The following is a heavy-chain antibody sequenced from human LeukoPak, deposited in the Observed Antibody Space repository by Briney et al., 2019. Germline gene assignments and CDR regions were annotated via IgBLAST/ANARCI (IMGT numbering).Heavy chain of an antibody. Sequence: GGSLRLSCAASGFTFSIYTMNWVRQAPGKGLEWVSSISSSSNYIYYADSVKGRFTISRDNSKNTLYLQMNSLRPEDTAVYYCAKDLASGGRDYWGQGTLVTVSS. CDR2: ISSSSNYI. J-gene: IGHJ4*02. D-gene: IGHD3-10*01. V-gene: IGHV3-21*01. CDR1: GFTFSIYT. CDR3: AKDLASGGRDY.